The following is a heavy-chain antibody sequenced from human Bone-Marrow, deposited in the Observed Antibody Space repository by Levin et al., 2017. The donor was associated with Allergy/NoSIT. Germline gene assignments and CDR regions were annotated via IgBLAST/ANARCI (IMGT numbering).Heavy chain of an antibody. CDR1: GGSVSSGSYY. J-gene: IGHJ2*01. D-gene: IGHD2-21*02. V-gene: IGHV4-61*01. CDR3: ERGAGQVTAIPDDWYFDL. Sequence: SQTLSLTCTVSGGSVSSGSYYWSWIRQPPGKGLEWIGYIYYSGSTNYNPSLKSRVTISVDTSKNQFSLKLSSVTAADTAVYYCERGAGQVTAIPDDWYFDLWGRGTLVTVSS. CDR2: IYYSGST.